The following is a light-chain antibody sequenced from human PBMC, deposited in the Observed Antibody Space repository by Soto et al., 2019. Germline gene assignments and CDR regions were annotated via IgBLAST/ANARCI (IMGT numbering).Light chain of an antibody. CDR3: QQYGSSPLT. CDR2: AAS. V-gene: IGKV3-20*01. Sequence: EIVLSQSPGTLSLSPGERATLSCRASQSVSSNYLAWYHQKPGQAPRLLILAASRRAYGIPDRFSGSGSGTVFTLTISRLEPEDFAVYFCQQYGSSPLTFGGGTKVEIK. CDR1: QSVSSNY. J-gene: IGKJ4*01.